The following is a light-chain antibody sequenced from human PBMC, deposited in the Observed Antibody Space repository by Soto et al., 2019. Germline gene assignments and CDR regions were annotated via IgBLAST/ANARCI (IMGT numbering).Light chain of an antibody. CDR1: QSINNW. V-gene: IGKV1-5*03. Sequence: DIQMTQSPSTLSASVGDRVTITCRASQSINNWLAWYPQKPGKAPKLLIYKASNLDIGVPSGFSASGSGTECTLTISGLQPGDFATYYCQQYDTYWTCGQGTKVESK. CDR2: KAS. CDR3: QQYDTYWT. J-gene: IGKJ1*01.